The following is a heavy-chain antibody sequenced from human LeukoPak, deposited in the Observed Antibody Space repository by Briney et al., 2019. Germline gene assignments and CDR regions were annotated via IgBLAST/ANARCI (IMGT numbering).Heavy chain of an antibody. D-gene: IGHD3-22*01. Sequence: ASVKVSCKASGYTFTSYGISWVRQAPGQGLEWMGWISGYNGHTKYAQKFQGRVTMTTDTSTSTAYMELRSLTSDDTAVFYCARGLPPRRNYDSSGYYSYYFDYWGRGTLVTVSS. V-gene: IGHV1-18*01. CDR2: ISGYNGHT. CDR1: GYTFTSYG. CDR3: ARGLPPRRNYDSSGYYSYYFDY. J-gene: IGHJ4*02.